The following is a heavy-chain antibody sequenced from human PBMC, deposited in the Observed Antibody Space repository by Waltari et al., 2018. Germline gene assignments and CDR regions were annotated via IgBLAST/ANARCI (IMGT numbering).Heavy chain of an antibody. V-gene: IGHV3-15*01. J-gene: IGHJ4*02. Sequence: EVQLVESGGGLVKPGGSLRLSCAASGFTFSNAWMSWVSQAPGKGPGWVGRIKRKTDGGTTDYAAPAKGRFTISRDDSKNTLYLQMNSLKTEDTAVYYCTTVRGCYYDYWGQGTLVTVSS. CDR1: GFTFSNAW. D-gene: IGHD6-19*01. CDR3: TTVRGCYYDY. CDR2: IKRKTDGGTT.